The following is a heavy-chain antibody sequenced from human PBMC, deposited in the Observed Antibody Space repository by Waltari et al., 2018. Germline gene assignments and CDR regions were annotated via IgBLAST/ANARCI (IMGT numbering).Heavy chain of an antibody. J-gene: IGHJ4*02. Sequence: QVQLVESGGGVVQPGGSLRLSCAASGFTFSSYGMHWVRQAPGKGLEWVALIRYDGSNKYYADSVKGRFTISRDNSKNTLYLQMNSLRAEDTAVYYCAKGPSGYWGQGTLVTVSS. CDR2: IRYDGSNK. CDR3: AKGPSGY. V-gene: IGHV3-30*02. CDR1: GFTFSSYG. D-gene: IGHD3-10*01.